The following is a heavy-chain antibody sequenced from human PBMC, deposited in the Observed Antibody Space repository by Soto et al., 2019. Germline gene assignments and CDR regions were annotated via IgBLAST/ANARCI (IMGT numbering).Heavy chain of an antibody. Sequence: VGSLRLSCAASIFTFSSYWMAWVRQSPGKGLEWVANIKQDGSEKLYVDSVKGRFTISRDNAQKSLYLQMNSLRAEDTAVYFCARGIDDKNYYGVEVWGEGTSVNVSS. CDR3: ARGIDDKNYYGVEV. D-gene: IGHD3-16*02. J-gene: IGHJ6*04. V-gene: IGHV3-7*01. CDR1: IFTFSSYW. CDR2: IKQDGSEK.